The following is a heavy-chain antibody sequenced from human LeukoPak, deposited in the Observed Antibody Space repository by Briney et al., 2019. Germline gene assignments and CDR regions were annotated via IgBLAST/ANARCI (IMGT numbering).Heavy chain of an antibody. CDR3: ARVKGFWRYGGYSYGYTDY. Sequence: ASVKVSCKASGYTFTSYAMHWVRQAPGQRLEWMGWINAGNGNTKYSQKFQGRVTITWDTSASTAYMELSSLRSEDTAVYYCARVKGFWRYGGYSYGYTDYWGQGTLVTVSS. CDR1: GYTFTSYA. V-gene: IGHV1-3*01. J-gene: IGHJ4*02. CDR2: INAGNGNT. D-gene: IGHD5-18*01.